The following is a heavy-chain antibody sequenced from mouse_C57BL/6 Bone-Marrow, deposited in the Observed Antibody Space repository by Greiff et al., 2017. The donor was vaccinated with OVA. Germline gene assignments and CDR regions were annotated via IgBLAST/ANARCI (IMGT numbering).Heavy chain of an antibody. Sequence: EVQLVESGGGLVQPGGSLKLSCAASGFTFSDYYMYWVRQTPEKRLEWVAYISNGGGSTYYPDTVKGRFTISRDNAKNTLYLQMSRLKSEDKAMDDCARQGYYYGSSPYFDYWGQGTTLTVSS. V-gene: IGHV5-12*01. CDR3: ARQGYYYGSSPYFDY. CDR2: ISNGGGST. J-gene: IGHJ2*01. CDR1: GFTFSDYY. D-gene: IGHD1-1*01.